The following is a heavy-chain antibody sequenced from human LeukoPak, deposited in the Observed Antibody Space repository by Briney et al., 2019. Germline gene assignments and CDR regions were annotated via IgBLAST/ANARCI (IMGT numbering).Heavy chain of an antibody. CDR3: ARGYYDSSGYYTIDY. D-gene: IGHD3-22*01. J-gene: IGHJ4*02. CDR2: ISYDGSNK. Sequence: PGGSLRLSCAASGFTFSSYAMHWVRQAPGKGLEWVAVISYDGSNKYYADSVKGRFTISRDNSKNTLYLQMNSLRAEDTAVYYRARGYYDSSGYYTIDYWGQGTLVTVSS. V-gene: IGHV3-30*04. CDR1: GFTFSSYA.